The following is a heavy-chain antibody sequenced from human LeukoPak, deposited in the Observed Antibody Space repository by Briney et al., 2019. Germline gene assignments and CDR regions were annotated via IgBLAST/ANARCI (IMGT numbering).Heavy chain of an antibody. CDR3: VRVRVRGVPFFDY. V-gene: IGHV3-48*03. D-gene: IGHD3-10*01. CDR2: ISYSGGSSI. CDR1: GFVFSTYE. Sequence: GGSLRLSCVTSGFVFSTYEMHWVRQAPGKGLEWISYISYSGGSSIYYADSVKGRFTISRDNAKNSVYLQMNSLRAEDSAFYYCVRVRVRGVPFFDYWGQGALVTVSS. J-gene: IGHJ4*02.